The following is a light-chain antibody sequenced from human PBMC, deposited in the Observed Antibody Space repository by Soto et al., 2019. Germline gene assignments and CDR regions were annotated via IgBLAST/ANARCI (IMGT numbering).Light chain of an antibody. CDR3: QQYGSSGT. V-gene: IGKV3-20*01. J-gene: IGKJ1*01. CDR1: QSVSSY. CDR2: GAS. Sequence: EIVLTQSPATLSLSPGERATLSCGASQSVSSYLAWYQQKPGQAPRLLIYGASNRATGIPDRFSGSGSGTDFTLTISRLEPEDFAVYYCQQYGSSGTFGQGTKVDI.